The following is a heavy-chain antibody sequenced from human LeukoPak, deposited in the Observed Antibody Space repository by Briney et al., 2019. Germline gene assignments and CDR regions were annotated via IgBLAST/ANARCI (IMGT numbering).Heavy chain of an antibody. J-gene: IGHJ4*02. CDR3: ARPRGCGSARCNNFDY. CDR1: GFTFSSYS. Sequence: PGGSLRLSCAASGFTFSSYSMNWVRQAPGKGLEWVSYISSSSSTIYYADSVKGRFTISRANARNSLYLQMNNLRAEDTAVYYCARPRGCGSARCNNFDYWGQGTLVTVSS. D-gene: IGHD2-2*01. CDR2: ISSSSSTI. V-gene: IGHV3-48*04.